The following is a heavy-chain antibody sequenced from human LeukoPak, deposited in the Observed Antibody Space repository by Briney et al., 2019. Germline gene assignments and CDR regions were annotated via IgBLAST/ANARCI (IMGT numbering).Heavy chain of an antibody. J-gene: IGHJ4*02. CDR2: ISAYNGNT. CDR3: ARVSLWFGELLQRTYYFDY. V-gene: IGHV1-18*01. CDR1: GYTFTSYG. Sequence: GASVKVSCKASGYTFTSYGISWVRQAPGQGLEWMGWISAYNGNTNYAQKLQGRVTMTTDTSTSTGYMELRSLRSDDTAVYYCARVSLWFGELLQRTYYFDYWGQGTLVTVSS. D-gene: IGHD3-10*01.